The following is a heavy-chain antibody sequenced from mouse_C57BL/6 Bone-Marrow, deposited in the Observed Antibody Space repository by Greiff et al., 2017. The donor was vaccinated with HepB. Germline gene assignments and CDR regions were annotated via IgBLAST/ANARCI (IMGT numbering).Heavy chain of an antibody. CDR2: ISYDGSN. CDR3: ARTTGY. CDR1: GYSITSGYY. V-gene: IGHV3-6*01. J-gene: IGHJ2*01. D-gene: IGHD1-1*01. Sequence: EVKLMESGPGLVKPSQSLSLTCSVPGYSITSGYYWNWIRQFPGNKLEWMGYISYDGSNNYNPSLKNRISITRDTSKNQFFLKLNSVTTEDTATYYCARTTGYWGQGTTLTVSS.